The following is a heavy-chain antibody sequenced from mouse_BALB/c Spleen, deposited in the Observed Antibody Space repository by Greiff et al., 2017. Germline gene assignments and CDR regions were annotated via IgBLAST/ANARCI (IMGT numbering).Heavy chain of an antibody. CDR2: INPYNGAT. J-gene: IGHJ1*01. CDR1: GYSFTGYY. CDR3: ARHYRYDGPDWYFDV. Sequence: VQLQQSGPELVKPGASVKISCKASGYSFTGYYMHWVKQSHVKSLEWIGRINPYNGATSYNQNFKDKASLTVDKSSSTAYMELHSLTSEDSAVYYCARHYRYDGPDWYFDVWGAGTTVTVSS. V-gene: IGHV1-31*01. D-gene: IGHD2-14*01.